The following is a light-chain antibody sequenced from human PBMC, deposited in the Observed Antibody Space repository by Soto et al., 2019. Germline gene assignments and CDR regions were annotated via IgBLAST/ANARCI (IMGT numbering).Light chain of an antibody. Sequence: QSVLTQPASVSGSPGQSITISCTGSSSDVGGYNLVSWYQHHPGKAPKLIIYEGSQRPSGVSNRFFGSKSGNMASLTISGLQAEDEADYHCCSYAGSSSYVFGTGTKLTVL. J-gene: IGLJ1*01. CDR3: CSYAGSSSYV. V-gene: IGLV2-23*01. CDR1: SSDVGGYNL. CDR2: EGS.